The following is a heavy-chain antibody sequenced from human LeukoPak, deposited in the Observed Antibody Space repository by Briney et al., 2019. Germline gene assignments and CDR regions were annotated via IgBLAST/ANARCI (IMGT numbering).Heavy chain of an antibody. Sequence: GGSLRLSCAVSGFTFGNHAMTWVRQAPGKGLESVSSVSTDGTPYYADSVKGRFTISRDNSKNTLYLQMNSLRAEDTAVYYCAKLGAGGYYSYMDVWGKGATVTVSS. V-gene: IGHV3-23*01. D-gene: IGHD3-16*01. CDR2: VSTDGTP. CDR1: GFTFGNHA. J-gene: IGHJ6*03. CDR3: AKLGAGGYYSYMDV.